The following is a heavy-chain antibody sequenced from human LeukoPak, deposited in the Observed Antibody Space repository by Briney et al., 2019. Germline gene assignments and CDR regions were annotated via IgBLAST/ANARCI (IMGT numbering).Heavy chain of an antibody. Sequence: ASVKVSCNASGGTFSSYAISWVRQAPGQGLEWMGRIIPIFGTANYAQKFQGRVTITTDESTSTAYMELSSLRSEDTAVYYCAREIPLIIAETPKDAFDIWGQGTMVTVSS. CDR2: IIPIFGTA. V-gene: IGHV1-69*05. D-gene: IGHD6-13*01. CDR1: GGTFSSYA. CDR3: AREIPLIIAETPKDAFDI. J-gene: IGHJ3*02.